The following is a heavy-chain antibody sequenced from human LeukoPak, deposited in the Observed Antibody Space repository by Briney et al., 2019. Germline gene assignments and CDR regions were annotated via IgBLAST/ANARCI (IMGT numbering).Heavy chain of an antibody. CDR1: GFTFSSYG. CDR3: AKHSSGWYEYYFDY. V-gene: IGHV3-33*06. Sequence: GGSLRLSCAASGFTFSSYGMHWVRQAPGKGLEWVAVTWYDGSNKYYADSVKGRFTISRHNSKNTLYLQMNSLRAEDTAVYYCAKHSSGWYEYYFDYWGQGTLVTVSS. CDR2: TWYDGSNK. D-gene: IGHD6-19*01. J-gene: IGHJ4*02.